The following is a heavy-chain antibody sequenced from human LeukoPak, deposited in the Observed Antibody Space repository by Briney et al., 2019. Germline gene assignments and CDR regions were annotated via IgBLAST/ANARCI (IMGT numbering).Heavy chain of an antibody. J-gene: IGHJ4*02. CDR3: ARDRSGTTDY. CDR1: GFPFSNHA. D-gene: IGHD3-10*01. CDR2: ISSSGSTI. V-gene: IGHV3-11*01. Sequence: PWGSLRLSCAASGFPFSNHAMSWVRQPPGKGLEWVSYISSSGSTIYYADSVKGRFTISRDNAKNSLYLQMNSLRAEDTAVYYCARDRSGTTDYWGQGTLVTVSS.